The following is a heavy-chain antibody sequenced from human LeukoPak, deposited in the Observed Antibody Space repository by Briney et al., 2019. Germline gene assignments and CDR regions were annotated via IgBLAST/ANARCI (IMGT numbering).Heavy chain of an antibody. CDR2: IITILGIT. J-gene: IGHJ3*02. CDR1: GGTFSSYT. D-gene: IGHD4-17*01. CDR3: ATGTTTITAGAFDI. V-gene: IGHV1-69*02. Sequence: ASVKVSCKASGGTFSSYTINWVRQAPGQGIEWMGRIITILGITNYAQNFQGRVTIRADKSTSTAYMELSDLRSEDTAVYYCATGTTTITAGAFDIWGQGTMVTVPS.